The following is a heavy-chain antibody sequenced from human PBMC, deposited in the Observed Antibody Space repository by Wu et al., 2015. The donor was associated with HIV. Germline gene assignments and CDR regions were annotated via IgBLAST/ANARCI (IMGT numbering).Heavy chain of an antibody. J-gene: IGHJ6*03. Sequence: QVQLVQSGAEVKKPGASVKVSCKASGYTFTSYYMHWVRQAPGQGLEWMGIINPSGGSTSYAQKFQGRVTMTRDTSTSTVYMELSNLRSEDTAVYYCARGYCSSTSCPRYMDVWGKGTTVTVSS. D-gene: IGHD2-2*01. CDR1: GYTFTSYY. CDR2: INPSGGST. CDR3: ARGYCSSTSCPRYMDV. V-gene: IGHV1-46*03.